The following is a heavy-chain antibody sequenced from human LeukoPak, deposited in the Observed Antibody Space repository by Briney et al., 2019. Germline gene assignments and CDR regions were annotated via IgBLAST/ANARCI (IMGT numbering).Heavy chain of an antibody. CDR2: INHSGST. CDR3: ARGYRIGADWFAP. CDR1: SGSFTGYY. Sequence: PSETLSLTCAVYSGSFTGYYWIWIRQPPGKGLEWIGEINHSGSTNYNPSLKSRVTISVDTSKNQFSLKLNSMTAADTAVYYCARGYRIGADWFAPWGQGTLVTVPS. D-gene: IGHD6-19*01. V-gene: IGHV4-34*01. J-gene: IGHJ5*02.